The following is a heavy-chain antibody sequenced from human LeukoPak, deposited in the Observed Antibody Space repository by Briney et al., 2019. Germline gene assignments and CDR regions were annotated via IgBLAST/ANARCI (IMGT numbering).Heavy chain of an antibody. V-gene: IGHV3-23*01. CDR3: ARGLTGYSSGWYLGGLDY. Sequence: GGSLRLSCAASGFTFSSYAMSWVRQAPGKGLEWVSAISGSGGSTYYADSVKGRFTISRDNSKNSLYLQMNSLRAEDTAVYYCARGLTGYSSGWYLGGLDYWGQGTLVTVSS. D-gene: IGHD6-19*01. J-gene: IGHJ4*02. CDR2: ISGSGGST. CDR1: GFTFSSYA.